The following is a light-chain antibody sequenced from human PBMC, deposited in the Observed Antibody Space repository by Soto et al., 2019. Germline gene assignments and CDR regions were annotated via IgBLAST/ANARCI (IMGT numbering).Light chain of an antibody. CDR3: SSYTDSSNYV. Sequence: QSVLTQPPSVSGGAGQRFTICCTGSSANIGAGYDAHWYQQLPGTAPKVLIYGNSNRPSGVPDRFSGSKSGNTASLTISGLQAEDEADYYCSSYTDSSNYVFGTGTKV. J-gene: IGLJ1*01. CDR2: GNS. CDR1: SANIGAGYD. V-gene: IGLV1-40*01.